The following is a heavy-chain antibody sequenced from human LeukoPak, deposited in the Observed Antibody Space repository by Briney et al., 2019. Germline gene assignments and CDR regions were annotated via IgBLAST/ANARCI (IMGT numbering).Heavy chain of an antibody. Sequence: SETLSLTCTVSGGSISSGGYYWSWIRLHPGKGLEWIGYIYYSGSTYYNPSLKSRVTISVDTSKNQFSLKLSSVTAADTAVYYCARDNYVDWYFDLWGRGTLVTVSS. CDR1: GGSISSGGYY. J-gene: IGHJ2*01. CDR2: IYYSGST. V-gene: IGHV4-31*03. CDR3: ARDNYVDWYFDL. D-gene: IGHD3-10*02.